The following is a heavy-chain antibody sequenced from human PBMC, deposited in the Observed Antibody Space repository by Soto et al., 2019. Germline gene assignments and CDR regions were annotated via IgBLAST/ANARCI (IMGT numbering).Heavy chain of an antibody. J-gene: IGHJ4*02. D-gene: IGHD5-12*01. CDR2: IRSKANNYAT. V-gene: IGHV3-73*01. CDR1: GFTFSDSA. Sequence: DVSLVESGGGLVQPGGSLKLSCAASGFTFSDSAIHWVRQASGKGLEWVGRIRSKANNYATSYAASVQGRFTVSRDDSKAYLQMDSLSTEDTAVYYCTRGDGYNYYWGQGTLVTVSS. CDR3: TRGDGYNYY.